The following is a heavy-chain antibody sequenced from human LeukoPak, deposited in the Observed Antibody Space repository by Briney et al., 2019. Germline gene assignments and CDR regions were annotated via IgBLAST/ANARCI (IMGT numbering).Heavy chain of an antibody. V-gene: IGHV4-31*01. CDR2: ICYSGST. CDR3: ARGPRHIVVVPADYYYYGMDV. J-gene: IGHJ6*04. CDR1: GHSLSSGGYY. Sequence: SQTLALPCTVSGHSLSSGGYYWSSIRQHPGKGLEWYGNICYSGSTYYNPSLKSQVTISVDTSKNQFYLKLSSVTAADTAVYYCARGPRHIVVVPADYYYYGMDVWGKGTTVTVSS. D-gene: IGHD2-2*01.